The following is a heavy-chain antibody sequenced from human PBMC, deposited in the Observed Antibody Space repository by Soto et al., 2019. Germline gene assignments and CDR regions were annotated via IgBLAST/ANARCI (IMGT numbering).Heavy chain of an antibody. CDR1: GGSVSSGTYY. D-gene: IGHD3-10*01. J-gene: IGHJ5*02. CDR2: IYYSGST. V-gene: IGHV4-61*01. Sequence: QVQLQESRPGLVKPSETLSLTCTVSGGSVSSGTYYWNWIRQPPGKGLEWIGYIYYSGSTNYNPYLQSRVTISLDMSKNQFSLKLTSVTAADTAVYYCARRKSGGWFDPWGQGTLVTVSS. CDR3: ARRKSGGWFDP.